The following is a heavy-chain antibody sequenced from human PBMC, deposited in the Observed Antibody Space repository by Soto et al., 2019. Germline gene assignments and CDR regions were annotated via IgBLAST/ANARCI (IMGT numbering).Heavy chain of an antibody. V-gene: IGHV3-53*01. D-gene: IGHD4-17*01. J-gene: IGHJ2*01. CDR1: GFTVTNKY. Sequence: EVPLVESGGSLIQPGGSLRLSCAAYGFTVTNKYMTWVRQAPGKGLAWVSLSYSGGATSYADYVKGRFTISRDNSKDILYVQVNSLRAEDTAVYYCAIFDYGDYGWYFDLWCRGTLVTVS. CDR2: SYSGGAT. CDR3: AIFDYGDYGWYFDL.